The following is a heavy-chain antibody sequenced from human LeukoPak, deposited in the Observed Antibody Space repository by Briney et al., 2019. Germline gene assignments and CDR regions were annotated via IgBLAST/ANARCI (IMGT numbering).Heavy chain of an antibody. CDR3: ARIGTTTRGPAGLDV. CDR1: GFTFSGYW. Sequence: GGSLTLSCAASGFTFSGYWMSWLRQAPGKGLEWVANIKQDGGEKYYVDSVKGRFTISRDNAKNSLYLHMNSLRAEDTGVYYCARIGTTTRGPAGLDVWGQGTTVTVSS. CDR2: IKQDGGEK. V-gene: IGHV3-7*01. D-gene: IGHD2/OR15-2a*01. J-gene: IGHJ6*02.